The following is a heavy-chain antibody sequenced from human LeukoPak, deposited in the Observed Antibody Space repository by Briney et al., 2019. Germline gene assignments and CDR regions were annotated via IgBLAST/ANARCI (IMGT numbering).Heavy chain of an antibody. V-gene: IGHV1-3*03. D-gene: IGHD5-12*01. J-gene: IGHJ4*02. CDR1: GYTFTSYA. CDR3: ARDSGYDWVLDY. CDR2: INAGNGNT. Sequence: ASVKVSCKASGYTFTSYAMHWVRQAPGQRLEWMGWINAGNGNTKYSQEFQGRVTITRDTSASTAYMELSSLRSEDMAVYYCARDSGYDWVLDYWGQGTLVTVSS.